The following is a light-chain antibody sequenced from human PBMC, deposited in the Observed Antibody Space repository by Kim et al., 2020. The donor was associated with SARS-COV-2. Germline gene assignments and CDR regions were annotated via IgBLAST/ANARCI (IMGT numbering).Light chain of an antibody. CDR2: DNN. V-gene: IGLV1-51*01. CDR3: GTWDSSLSAYV. Sequence: GQKVTISCSGSSSNIGNNYVSWYQQLPGTAPKLLIYDNNKRPSGIPDRFSGAKSGTSATLGITGLQTGDEADYYCGTWDSSLSAYVFGTGTKVTVL. J-gene: IGLJ1*01. CDR1: SSNIGNNY.